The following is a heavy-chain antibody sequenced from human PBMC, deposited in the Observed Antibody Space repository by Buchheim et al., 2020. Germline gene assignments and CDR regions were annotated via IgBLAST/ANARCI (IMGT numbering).Heavy chain of an antibody. Sequence: EVQLVESGGALVQPGGPLRLSCAASGFTFGNQWMSWVRQAPGKGLEWVANIKADGNEKHYVDSVKGRFTISRDNSENSLYLQMNSLRAEDTAVYYCAVYFNTATFDYWGQGT. D-gene: IGHD3-9*01. CDR3: AVYFNTATFDY. CDR1: GFTFGNQW. V-gene: IGHV3-7*01. CDR2: IKADGNEK. J-gene: IGHJ4*02.